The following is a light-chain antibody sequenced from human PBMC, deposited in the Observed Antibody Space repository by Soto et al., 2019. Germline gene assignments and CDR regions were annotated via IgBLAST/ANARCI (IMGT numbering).Light chain of an antibody. CDR2: EVS. CDR1: SSDIGSYKH. Sequence: QSALTQPVSVSGSPGQSVTISCTGTSSDIGSYKHVSWYQQYPGKAPKLMIYEVSDRPSGVSNRFSGSKSGNTASLTISGLQAEDEAEYYCSSYASSRSYVFGTGTKLTVL. V-gene: IGLV2-14*03. CDR3: SSYASSRSYV. J-gene: IGLJ1*01.